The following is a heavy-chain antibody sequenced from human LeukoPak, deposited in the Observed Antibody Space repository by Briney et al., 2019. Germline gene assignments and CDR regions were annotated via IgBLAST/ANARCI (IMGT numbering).Heavy chain of an antibody. Sequence: PGGSLRLSCAASGFTFSSYEMNWVRQAPGKGLEWVSYISSSGSTIYYADSVKGRFTISRDNAKNTLYLQMNSLRAEDTAVYYCAKGARRSGSYVEDAFDIWGQGTMVTVSS. J-gene: IGHJ3*02. CDR2: ISSSGSTI. V-gene: IGHV3-48*03. D-gene: IGHD1-26*01. CDR3: AKGARRSGSYVEDAFDI. CDR1: GFTFSSYE.